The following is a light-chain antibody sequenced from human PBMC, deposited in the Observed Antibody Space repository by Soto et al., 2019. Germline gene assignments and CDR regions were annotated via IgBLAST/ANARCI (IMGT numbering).Light chain of an antibody. CDR3: QQYQRYPPS. V-gene: IGKV1-33*01. J-gene: IGKJ4*01. CDR2: DAS. Sequence: DIQMTQSPSSLSASVGDRVTITCQASQNINNYLSWYQQKPGRAPKLLIYDASNLEAGVPSRFRGSGSGTDFTFTISRLPPEDIATYYCQQYQRYPPSFGGGTKVEIK. CDR1: QNINNY.